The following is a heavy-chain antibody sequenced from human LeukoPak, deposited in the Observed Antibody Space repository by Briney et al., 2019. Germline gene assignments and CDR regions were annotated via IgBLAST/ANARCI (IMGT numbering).Heavy chain of an antibody. V-gene: IGHV4-4*07. CDR2: IYSSGST. Sequence: PSETLSLTCTVSGASISSYSWSWIRQPAGKGLEWIGRIYSSGSTNYNPSLKSRVTMSADTSKNHFSLRLGSVTAADTAVYYCARDPAPDAFDIWGQGTMVTVSS. J-gene: IGHJ3*02. CDR1: GASISSYS. CDR3: ARDPAPDAFDI.